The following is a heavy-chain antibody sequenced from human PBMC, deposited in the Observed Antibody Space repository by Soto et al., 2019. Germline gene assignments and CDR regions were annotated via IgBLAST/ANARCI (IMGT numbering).Heavy chain of an antibody. D-gene: IGHD3-22*01. Sequence: SETLSLTCTVSGGSISSYYWSWIRQPPGKGLERIRKNYYNGNTNYNPSNTSRATKSVETSKNPFSKKFTSVTASDTAVYYCARSYYDSTGFAVDPWGQGTLVTVFS. J-gene: IGHJ5*02. CDR3: ARSYYDSTGFAVDP. V-gene: IGHV4-59*08. CDR2: NYYNGNT. CDR1: GGSISSYY.